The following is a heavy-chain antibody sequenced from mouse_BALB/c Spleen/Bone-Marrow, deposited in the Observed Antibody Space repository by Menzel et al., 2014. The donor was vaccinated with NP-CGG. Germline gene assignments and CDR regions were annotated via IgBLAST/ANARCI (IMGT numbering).Heavy chain of an antibody. D-gene: IGHD1-1*01. CDR1: GFTFTDYY. J-gene: IGHJ2*01. CDR2: IRNKANGYTT. Sequence: EVMLVESGGGLVQPGGSLRLSCATSGFTFTDYYMNWVRQPPGKALEWLGFIRNKANGYTTEYSASVKGRFTVSRDNSQNILYLQMNTLRAEDSATYYCARDQGRVLFYSWGQGTTPTVSS. CDR3: ARDQGRVLFYS. V-gene: IGHV7-3*02.